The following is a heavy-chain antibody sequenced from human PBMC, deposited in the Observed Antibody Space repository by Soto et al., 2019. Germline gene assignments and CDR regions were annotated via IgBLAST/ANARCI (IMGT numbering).Heavy chain of an antibody. V-gene: IGHV1-3*01. CDR3: ARDEGYCSGGSCYGYFQH. J-gene: IGHJ1*01. D-gene: IGHD2-15*01. CDR1: GYTFTSYA. Sequence: GASVKVSCKASGYTFTSYAMHWVRQAPGQRLEWMGWINAGNGNTKYSQKFQGRVTITRDTSASTAYMELSSLRSEDTAVYYCARDEGYCSGGSCYGYFQHWGQGILVTVSS. CDR2: INAGNGNT.